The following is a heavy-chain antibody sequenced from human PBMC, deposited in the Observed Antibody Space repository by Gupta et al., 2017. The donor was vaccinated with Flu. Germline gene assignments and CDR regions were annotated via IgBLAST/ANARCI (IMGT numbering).Heavy chain of an antibody. CDR3: ARHGGAIAVAGRYYFDY. D-gene: IGHD6-19*01. V-gene: IGHV5-51*01. J-gene: IGHJ4*02. CDR2: IYPGDSDT. Sequence: EVQLVQSGAEVKKPGESLKISCKGSGYSFATYWIGWVRQMPGKGLEWMGIIYPGDSDTKYSPSCQGQVTISADKSISTAYLQLSSLKASDTAMYYCARHGGAIAVAGRYYFDYWGQGTLVTVSS. CDR1: GYSFATYW.